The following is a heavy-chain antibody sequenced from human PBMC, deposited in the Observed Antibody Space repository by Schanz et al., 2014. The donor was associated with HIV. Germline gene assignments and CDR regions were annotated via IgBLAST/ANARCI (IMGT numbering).Heavy chain of an antibody. CDR1: GFTFSTYG. CDR2: IKQDGGEK. J-gene: IGHJ4*02. CDR3: AKVTPLRCLDY. Sequence: VQLVESGGGVVQPGRSLRLSCAASGFTFSTYGMHWVRQAPGKGLVWVASIKQDGGEKHYVASVKGRFTISRDNVKNSLYLQMNSLRAEDTAVYYCAKVTPLRCLDYWGQGTLVTVSS. V-gene: IGHV3-7*03. D-gene: IGHD4-17*01.